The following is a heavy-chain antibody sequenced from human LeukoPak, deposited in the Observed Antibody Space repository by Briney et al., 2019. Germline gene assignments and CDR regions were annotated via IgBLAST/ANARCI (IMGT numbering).Heavy chain of an antibody. J-gene: IGHJ4*02. D-gene: IGHD6-19*01. V-gene: IGHV4-34*01. Sequence: SETLSLTCAVYGGSFSGYYWSWIRQPPGKGLEWIGEINHSGSTNYNPSLKSRVTISVDTSKNQFSLKLSSVTAADTAVYYCARDVGYSSGWYNFGYWGQGTLVTVSS. CDR1: GGSFSGYY. CDR3: ARDVGYSSGWYNFGY. CDR2: INHSGST.